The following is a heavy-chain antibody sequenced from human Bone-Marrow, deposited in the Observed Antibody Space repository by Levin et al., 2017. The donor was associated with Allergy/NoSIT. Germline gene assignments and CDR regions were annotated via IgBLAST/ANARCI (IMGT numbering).Heavy chain of an antibody. CDR1: GYTFTDYN. CDR3: ARDQDVLTGQNWFDP. CDR2: INPNSGGT. J-gene: IGHJ5*02. V-gene: IGHV1-2*02. Sequence: ASVKVSCKASGYTFTDYNIFWVRQAPGQGLEWMGWINPNSGGTDYAEKFRGRVTMTMDTSIRTAYMELSRLRPDDAAVYYCARDQDVLTGQNWFDPWGQGTLVTVSS. D-gene: IGHD3-9*01.